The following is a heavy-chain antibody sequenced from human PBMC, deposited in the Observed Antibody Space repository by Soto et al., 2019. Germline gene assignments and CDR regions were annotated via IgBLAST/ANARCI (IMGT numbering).Heavy chain of an antibody. D-gene: IGHD3-22*01. J-gene: IGHJ1*01. CDR1: GFTFSSYG. Sequence: PGGSLRLSCAASGFTFSSYGMHWVRQAPGKGLEWVAVIWYDGSNKYYADSVKGRFTISRDNSKNTLYLQMNSLRAEDTAVYYCARSYYYDSSGYYRSFFQHWGQGTLVTVPS. CDR3: ARSYYYDSSGYYRSFFQH. CDR2: IWYDGSNK. V-gene: IGHV3-33*08.